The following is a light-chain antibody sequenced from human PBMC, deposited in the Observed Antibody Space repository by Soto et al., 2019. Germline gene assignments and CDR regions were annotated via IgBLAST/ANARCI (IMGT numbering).Light chain of an antibody. CDR1: QGIRND. Sequence: AIQMTQSPSSLSASVGDRVTITCRASQGIRNDLDWFQQKPGKAPKLLIYAASNLQSGVPARFSGSGSGTDFTLTISSLQPEDFATYYCQQFNVFGGGTKVDIK. V-gene: IGKV1-6*01. J-gene: IGKJ4*01. CDR3: QQFNV. CDR2: AAS.